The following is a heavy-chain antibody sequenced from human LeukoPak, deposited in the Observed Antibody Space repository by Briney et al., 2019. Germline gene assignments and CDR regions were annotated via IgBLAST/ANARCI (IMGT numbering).Heavy chain of an antibody. CDR3: ARHEVGYCSGGSCPYYFDY. Sequence: SETLSLTCTVPGGSISSYYWSWIRQPPGKGLEWLGYIYYSGNTRYNPSLMSRVTISVDTSKNHFSLKLTSVTAADTAVYYCARHEVGYCSGGSCPYYFDYWGQGTLVTVSS. J-gene: IGHJ4*02. V-gene: IGHV4-59*08. D-gene: IGHD2-15*01. CDR1: GGSISSYY. CDR2: IYYSGNT.